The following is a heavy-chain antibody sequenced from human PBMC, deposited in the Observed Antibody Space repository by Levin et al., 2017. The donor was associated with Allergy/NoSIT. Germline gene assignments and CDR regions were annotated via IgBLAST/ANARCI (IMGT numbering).Heavy chain of an antibody. Sequence: SVKVSCKASGFNFPRSAVHWVRQARGQGLEWIGWIVVDSGDTHYAQQFQERVTITRDRSTSTAYMELSSLKSDDTAVYFCASGSSRQYVLDIWGRGTTVTVSS. CDR1: GFNFPRSA. V-gene: IGHV1-58*01. J-gene: IGHJ6*02. D-gene: IGHD2-2*01. CDR3: ASGSSRQYVLDI. CDR2: IVVDSGDT.